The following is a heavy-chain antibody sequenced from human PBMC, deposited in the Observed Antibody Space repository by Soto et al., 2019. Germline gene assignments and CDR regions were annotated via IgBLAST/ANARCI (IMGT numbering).Heavy chain of an antibody. Sequence: GGSLRLSFAASGFTFSIYSMNWVRQAPGKGLEWVSYISSSSSTIYYADSVKGRFTISRDNAKNSLYLQMNSLRDEDTAVYYWARFVYDRSGYYSYYYCGMDGWGQGSTVTV. CDR1: GFTFSIYS. V-gene: IGHV3-48*02. CDR3: ARFVYDRSGYYSYYYCGMDG. J-gene: IGHJ6*02. CDR2: ISSSSSTI. D-gene: IGHD3-22*01.